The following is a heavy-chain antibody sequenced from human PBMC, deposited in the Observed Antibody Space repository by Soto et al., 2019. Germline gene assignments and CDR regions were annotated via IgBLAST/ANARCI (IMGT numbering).Heavy chain of an antibody. CDR3: ARSDYCTNGVCPSRDYYYYYGMDV. Sequence: SETLSLTCAVYGGSFSGYYWSWIRQPPGKGLEWIGEINHSGSTNYNPSLKSRVTISVDTSKNQFSLKLSSVTAADTAVYYCARSDYCTNGVCPSRDYYYYYGMDVWGQGTTVTV. J-gene: IGHJ6*01. CDR1: GGSFSGYY. D-gene: IGHD2-8*01. V-gene: IGHV4-34*01. CDR2: INHSGST.